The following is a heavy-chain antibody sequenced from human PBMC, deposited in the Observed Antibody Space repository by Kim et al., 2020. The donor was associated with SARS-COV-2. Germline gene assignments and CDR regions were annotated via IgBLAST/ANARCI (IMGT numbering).Heavy chain of an antibody. J-gene: IGHJ6*02. CDR2: INPSGDTT. V-gene: IGHV1-46*01. CDR1: GYTFTTYY. Sequence: ASVKVSCKASGYTFTTYYMHWVRQAPGQGLEWMGIINPSGDTTTYPQKFQGRITMTRDTSTSTVYLELSSLRSEDTAVYYCASVLRDWTYIYYGMDVWGQGTTVTVS. D-gene: IGHD1-7*01. CDR3: ASVLRDWTYIYYGMDV.